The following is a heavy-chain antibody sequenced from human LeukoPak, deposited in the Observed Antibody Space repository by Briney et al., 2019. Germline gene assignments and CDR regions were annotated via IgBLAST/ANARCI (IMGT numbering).Heavy chain of an antibody. V-gene: IGHV3-30*02. J-gene: IGHJ4*02. CDR3: ANMLSTSRLS. D-gene: IGHD5/OR15-5a*01. CDR2: IRYDGSNK. CDR1: GFTFSSYG. Sequence: GGSLRLSCAASGFTFSSYGMHWVRQAPGKGLEWVAFIRYDGSNKYYADSVKGRFTISRDNSKNTLYLQMNSLRAEDTAVYYCANMLSTSRLSWGQGTLVTVSP.